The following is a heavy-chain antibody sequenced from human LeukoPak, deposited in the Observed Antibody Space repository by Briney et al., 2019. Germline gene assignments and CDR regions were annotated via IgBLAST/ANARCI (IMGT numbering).Heavy chain of an antibody. J-gene: IGHJ4*02. CDR1: GYSFTSYW. CDR3: ATSKKEYNWNGKPHPYYFDY. CDR2: IYPGDSVT. V-gene: IGHV5-51*01. D-gene: IGHD1-1*01. Sequence: GESLKISCKGSGYSFTSYWIGWVRQMPGKGLEWMGIIYPGDSVTRYSPSFQGQVTISADKSISTAYLQWSSLKASDTAMYYCATSKKEYNWNGKPHPYYFDYWGQGTLVTVSS.